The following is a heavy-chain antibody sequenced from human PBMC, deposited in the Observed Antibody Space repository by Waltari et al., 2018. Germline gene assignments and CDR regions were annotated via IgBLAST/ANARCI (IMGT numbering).Heavy chain of an antibody. CDR2: IYAGGGS. J-gene: IGHJ3*01. CDR1: EFIVGNNY. CDR3: ATLGAYLGAFEV. Sequence: EVQLVETGGALINPGGSRRLSCASSEFIVGNNYMAWVRQAPGKGLEWVSVIYAGGGSDSADSVRGRFTISRDNSKNTLYLEMNALRPDDTAVYYCATLGAYLGAFEVWGRGTMVTVSS. D-gene: IGHD3-16*01. V-gene: IGHV3-53*02.